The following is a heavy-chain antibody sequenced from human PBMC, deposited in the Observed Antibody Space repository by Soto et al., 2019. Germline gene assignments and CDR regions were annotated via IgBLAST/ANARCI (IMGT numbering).Heavy chain of an antibody. V-gene: IGHV1-2*02. J-gene: IGHJ5*02. D-gene: IGHD6-6*01. CDR2: INAHSGGT. CDR1: GFSFTGYY. Sequence: QVQLVQSGAAVKKPGASVKVSCKASGFSFTGYYIHWLRQAPGQGLEWMGWINAHSGGTEYAQKFQGRVTLTRDTSIATAYLTLTSLPSDDTALYYCAKDVTRQLAYWLDPWGQGTQVTVSS. CDR3: AKDVTRQLAYWLDP.